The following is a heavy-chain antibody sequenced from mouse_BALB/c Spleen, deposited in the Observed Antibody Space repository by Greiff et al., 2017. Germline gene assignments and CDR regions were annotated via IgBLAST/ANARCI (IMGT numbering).Heavy chain of an antibody. D-gene: IGHD1-1*01. CDR2: INPNNGGT. V-gene: IGHV1-18*01. CDR3: AKNYYGSSPFAY. J-gene: IGHJ3*01. Sequence: VQLKESGPELVKPGASVKISCKTSGYTFTEYTMHWVKQSHGKSLEWIGGINPNNGGTSYNQKFKGKATLTVDKSSSTAYMELRSLTSEDSAVYYCAKNYYGSSPFAYWGQGTLVTVSA. CDR1: GYTFTEYT.